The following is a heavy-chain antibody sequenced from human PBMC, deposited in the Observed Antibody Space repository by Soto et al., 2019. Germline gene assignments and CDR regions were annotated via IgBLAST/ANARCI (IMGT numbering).Heavy chain of an antibody. D-gene: IGHD2-2*01. CDR3: AKGRGSSTSYYDF. CDR2: IIDYGGNT. CDR1: GFTFSGYA. J-gene: IGHJ4*02. Sequence: GGSLRLSCAASGFTFSGYALTWVRQAPGKGLEWVSTIIDYGGNTYYADSVKGRFAISRDNSKNTLYLQMNNLRAEDTAVYYCAKGRGSSTSYYDFSGQAALVTVSS. V-gene: IGHV3-23*01.